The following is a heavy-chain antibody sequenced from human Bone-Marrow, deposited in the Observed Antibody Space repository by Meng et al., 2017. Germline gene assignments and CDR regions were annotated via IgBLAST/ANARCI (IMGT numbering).Heavy chain of an antibody. J-gene: IGHJ4*02. V-gene: IGHV3-15*01. CDR3: NWNDFGDY. D-gene: IGHD1-1*01. CDR1: GVTFSNAW. Sequence: VQLVESGGGLVRPGGSLSLSCAASGVTFSNAWMSWVRQAPGRGLEWVARIKSKTDGETPDYAAPVKGRFTISRDDSKNTLYLQMHSLKTEDTAVYYCNWNDFGDYWGQGALVTVSS. CDR2: IKSKTDGETP.